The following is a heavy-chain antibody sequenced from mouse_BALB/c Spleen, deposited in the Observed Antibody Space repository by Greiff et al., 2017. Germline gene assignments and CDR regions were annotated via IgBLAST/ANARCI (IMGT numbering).Heavy chain of an antibody. Sequence: DVKLVESGGGLVQPGGSRKLSCAASGFTFSSFGMHWVRQAPEKGLEWVAYISSGSSTIYYADTVKGRFTISRDNPKNTLFLQMTSLRSEDTAMYYCATYFGRDYYAMDYWGQGTSVTVSS. CDR3: ATYFGRDYYAMDY. J-gene: IGHJ4*01. CDR2: ISSGSSTI. V-gene: IGHV5-17*02. CDR1: GFTFSSFG. D-gene: IGHD1-1*02.